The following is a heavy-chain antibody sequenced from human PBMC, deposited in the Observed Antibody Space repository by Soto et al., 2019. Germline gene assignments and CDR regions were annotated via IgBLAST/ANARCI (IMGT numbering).Heavy chain of an antibody. CDR2: ISGSGRTI. J-gene: IGHJ5*02. V-gene: IGHV3-11*01. CDR1: GIVFSDY. Sequence: QVQLVESGGGLVKPGGSLRLSCAASGIVFSDYMSWVRQAPGKGLEWLSYISGSGRTIYSADSVKGRFTISRDNATNSLYLQMNSVRTADTAVYYCARLPFPWGWFDPWGQGTLVTVSS. CDR3: ARLPFPWGWFDP. D-gene: IGHD3-16*01.